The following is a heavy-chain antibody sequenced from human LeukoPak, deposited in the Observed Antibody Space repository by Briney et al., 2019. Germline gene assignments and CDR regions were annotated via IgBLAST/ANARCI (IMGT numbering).Heavy chain of an antibody. D-gene: IGHD3-10*01. J-gene: IGHJ6*02. CDR2: TYYSGTT. V-gene: IGHV4-39*01. Sequence: PSETLSLTCTVSGGSISSTAYYWGWIRQPPGRGLEWIATTYYSGTTYYNPSLESRVTISVDTSKNQFSLKLSSVTAADTSVYYCSRQGVRGTYYYAMDVWGQGTTVTVSS. CDR3: SRQGVRGTYYYAMDV. CDR1: GGSISSTAYY.